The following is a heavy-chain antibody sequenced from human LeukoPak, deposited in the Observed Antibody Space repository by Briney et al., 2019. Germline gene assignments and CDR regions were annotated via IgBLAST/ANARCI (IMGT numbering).Heavy chain of an antibody. CDR1: GFTFSDYY. V-gene: IGHV3-11*01. Sequence: GGSLRLSCAASGFTFSDYYMSWIRQAPGKGLEWVSYISSSGSTIYYADSVKGRITISRDNAKNSLYLQMNSLRAEDTAVHYCARDRYDYVWGSYRQNSPGAFDIWGQGTMVTVSS. CDR2: ISSSGSTI. D-gene: IGHD3-16*02. CDR3: ARDRYDYVWGSYRQNSPGAFDI. J-gene: IGHJ3*02.